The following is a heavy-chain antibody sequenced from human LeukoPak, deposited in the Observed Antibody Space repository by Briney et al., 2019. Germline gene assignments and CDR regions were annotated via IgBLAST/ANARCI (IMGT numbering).Heavy chain of an antibody. Sequence: ASVKVSCKASGYTFTSYGISWVRQAPGQGLEWMGWISAYNGNTNYAQKLQGRVTMTTDTSTSTAYMELRSLRSDDTAVYYCAREMIVVVPAAIDWTPEYYYYGMDVWGQGTTVTVSS. J-gene: IGHJ6*02. CDR1: GYTFTSYG. V-gene: IGHV1-18*01. CDR3: AREMIVVVPAAIDWTPEYYYYGMDV. D-gene: IGHD2-2*01. CDR2: ISAYNGNT.